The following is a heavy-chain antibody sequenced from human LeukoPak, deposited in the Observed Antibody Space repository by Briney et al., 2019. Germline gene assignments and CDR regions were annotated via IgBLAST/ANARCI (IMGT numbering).Heavy chain of an antibody. CDR3: AILVVPAARDAFDI. D-gene: IGHD2-2*01. V-gene: IGHV1-3*01. Sequence: ASVKVSCKASGYTFTSYAMHWVRQAPGQRLEWMGWINAGNGNTKYSQKFQGRVTITRDTSASTAYMELSSLRSEDTAVYYCAILVVPAARDAFDIWGQGTMVTVSS. CDR2: INAGNGNT. J-gene: IGHJ3*02. CDR1: GYTFTSYA.